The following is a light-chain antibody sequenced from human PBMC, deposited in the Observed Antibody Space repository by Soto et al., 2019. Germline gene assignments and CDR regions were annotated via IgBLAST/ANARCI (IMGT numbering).Light chain of an antibody. J-gene: IGLJ2*01. V-gene: IGLV1-40*01. Sequence: QPVLTQPPSVSGAPGQRVTISCTGSSSNIGAGYDVHWYQQLPGTAPKLLIYGNSNRPSGVPDRFSGSKSGTSASLAITGHQAEDEADYYCQSYDSSLRGVVYGGGTKLTVL. CDR3: QSYDSSLRGVV. CDR2: GNS. CDR1: SSNIGAGYD.